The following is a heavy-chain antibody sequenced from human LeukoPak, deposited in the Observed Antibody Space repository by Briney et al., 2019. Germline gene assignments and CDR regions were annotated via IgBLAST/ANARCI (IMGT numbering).Heavy chain of an antibody. V-gene: IGHV4-39*07. D-gene: IGHD3-10*01. CDR3: ARGGLLKYYFDY. CDR1: GGSISSSSYY. Sequence: SETLSLTCTVSGGSISSSSYYWGWIRQPPGKGLEWIGSIYYSGSTYYNPSLKSRVTISVDTSKNQFSLKLSSVTAADTAVYYCARGGLLKYYFDYWGQGTLVTVSS. J-gene: IGHJ4*02. CDR2: IYYSGST.